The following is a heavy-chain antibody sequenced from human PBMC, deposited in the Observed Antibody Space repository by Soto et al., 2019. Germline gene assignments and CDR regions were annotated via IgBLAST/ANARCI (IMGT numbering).Heavy chain of an antibody. CDR1: GFTFSNYW. CDR3: ARDWFDA. Sequence: GGSLRLSCVASGFTFSNYWMSWVRQAPGKGLEWVANMKKDGSQKYYVDSVKGRFTISRDNARNSLYLQMNSLRVEDTAVYYCARDWFDAWGQGTMVTVYS. J-gene: IGHJ5*02. CDR2: MKKDGSQK. V-gene: IGHV3-7*01.